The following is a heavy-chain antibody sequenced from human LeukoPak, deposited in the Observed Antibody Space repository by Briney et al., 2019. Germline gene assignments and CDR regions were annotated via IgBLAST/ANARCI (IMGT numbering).Heavy chain of an antibody. CDR1: GGTFSSYA. J-gene: IGHJ4*02. CDR3: ARGGRVGSSSGYSFYPFDY. D-gene: IGHD3-22*01. Sequence: SVKVSCKASGGTFSSYAISWVRQAPGQGLEWMGGIIPIFGTANYAQKFQGRVTITADESTSTAYMELSSLRSEDTAVYYCARGGRVGSSSGYSFYPFDYWGQGTLVTVSS. CDR2: IIPIFGTA. V-gene: IGHV1-69*13.